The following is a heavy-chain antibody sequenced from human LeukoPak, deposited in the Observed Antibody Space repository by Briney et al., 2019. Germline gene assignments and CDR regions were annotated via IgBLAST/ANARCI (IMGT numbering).Heavy chain of an antibody. V-gene: IGHV3-23*01. CDR3: ARGVAALMDV. CDR1: GFTFSNYA. D-gene: IGHD6-6*01. Sequence: GGSLRLSCAASGFTFSNYAMTWVRQAPGKGLEWVSGISGSGGSTYYADSVKGRFTISRDNSKNTLYLQMNSLRGEDTAVYFCARGVAALMDVWGKGTTVTVSS. CDR2: ISGSGGST. J-gene: IGHJ6*03.